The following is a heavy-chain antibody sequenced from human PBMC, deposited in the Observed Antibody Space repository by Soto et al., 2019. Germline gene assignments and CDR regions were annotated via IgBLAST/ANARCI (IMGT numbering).Heavy chain of an antibody. CDR1: GFTFSSYA. V-gene: IGHV3-23*01. Sequence: GGSLRLSCAASGFTFSSYAMSWVRQAPGKGLEWVSAISGSGGSTYYADSVKGRFTISRDNSKNTLYLQMNSLRAEDTVVYYCAKLPPLNIAAAGLDYWGQGTLVTVSS. J-gene: IGHJ4*02. D-gene: IGHD6-13*01. CDR3: AKLPPLNIAAAGLDY. CDR2: ISGSGGST.